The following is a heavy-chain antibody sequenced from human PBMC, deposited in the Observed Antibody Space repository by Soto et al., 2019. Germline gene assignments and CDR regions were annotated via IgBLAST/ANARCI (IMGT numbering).Heavy chain of an antibody. CDR2: VHISGHS. D-gene: IGHD1-1*01. Sequence: KASETLSLTCTLSGGSVRAPDWWNWVRQSPDKGLEWIAEVHISGHSNYNPSLRSRVSASIDSSKNQFYLNLNSVTAADTAIYYCARVRQGCSANNCYFDPWGQGTQVTVSS. CDR1: GGSVRAPDW. V-gene: IGHV4-4*02. CDR3: ARVRQGCSANNCYFDP. J-gene: IGHJ5*01.